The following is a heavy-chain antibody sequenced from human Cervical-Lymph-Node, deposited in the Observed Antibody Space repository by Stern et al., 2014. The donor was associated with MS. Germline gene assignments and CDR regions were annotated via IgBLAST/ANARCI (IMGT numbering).Heavy chain of an antibody. CDR2: ISLKTGSA. V-gene: IGHV1-2*02. J-gene: IGHJ4*02. Sequence: QMQLVQSGAEVERPGASVKVSCKASGYTFTAYFLHWVRQAPGQGLEWMVWISLKTGSATYAQKFQDRFTMTRDTSINTGYMEVSSLRSDDTAVYYCARDRGSYSDYWGQGTLVAVSS. CDR1: GYTFTAYF. D-gene: IGHD1-26*01. CDR3: ARDRGSYSDY.